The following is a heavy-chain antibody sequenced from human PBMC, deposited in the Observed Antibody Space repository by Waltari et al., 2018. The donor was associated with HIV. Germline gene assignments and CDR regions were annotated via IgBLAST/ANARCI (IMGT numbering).Heavy chain of an antibody. V-gene: IGHV1-8*01. CDR3: ARRYDSGTNIAGY. J-gene: IGHJ4*02. Sequence: QVQLVQSGAEVKKPGASVKVSCKASGYTFTSYDINWVRQATGPGLEWMGWMNPNSGNTVYAQKFQGRVTMTRNTSISTAYMELSGLRSEDTAVYYCARRYDSGTNIAGYWGQGTLVTVSS. CDR2: MNPNSGNT. CDR1: GYTFTSYD. D-gene: IGHD3-10*01.